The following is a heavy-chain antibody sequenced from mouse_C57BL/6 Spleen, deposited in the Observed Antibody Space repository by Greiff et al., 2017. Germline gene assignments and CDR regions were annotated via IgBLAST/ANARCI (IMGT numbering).Heavy chain of an antibody. Sequence: EVQVVESGGDLVKPGGSLKLSYAASGFTFSSYGMSWVRQTPDKRLEWVATISSGGSYTYYPDSVKGRFTISRDNAKNTLYLQMSSLKSEDTAMYYCARTSQSHFDYWGQGTTLTVSS. CDR2: ISSGGSYT. V-gene: IGHV5-6*01. CDR1: GFTFSSYG. J-gene: IGHJ2*01. CDR3: ARTSQSHFDY.